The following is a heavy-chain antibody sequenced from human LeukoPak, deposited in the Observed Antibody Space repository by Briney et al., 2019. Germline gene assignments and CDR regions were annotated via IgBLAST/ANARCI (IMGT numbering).Heavy chain of an antibody. V-gene: IGHV4-59*08. Sequence: SETLSLTCTVSGGSISSNYWSWIRQPPGKGLEWIGYISYSGSTNYNPSLKSRVTISVDTSKNQFSLKLTSVTAADTAVYYCARHSICFGPWAREPWSPSPQ. CDR2: ISYSGST. CDR1: GGSISSNY. J-gene: IGHJ5*02. CDR3: ARHSICFGP.